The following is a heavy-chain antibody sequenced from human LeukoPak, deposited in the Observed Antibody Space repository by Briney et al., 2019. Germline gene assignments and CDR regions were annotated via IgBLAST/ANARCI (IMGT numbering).Heavy chain of an antibody. V-gene: IGHV3-23*01. J-gene: IGHJ4*02. CDR2: ISGSGGST. Sequence: GGSLRLSCAASGFTFSSYAMSWVRQAPGKGLEWVSAISGSGGSTYYADSVKGRFTISRDNSKNTLYLPMNSLRAEDTAVYYCAKDWNYYDSSGYYATIDYWGQGTLVTVSS. CDR3: AKDWNYYDSSGYYATIDY. D-gene: IGHD3-22*01. CDR1: GFTFSSYA.